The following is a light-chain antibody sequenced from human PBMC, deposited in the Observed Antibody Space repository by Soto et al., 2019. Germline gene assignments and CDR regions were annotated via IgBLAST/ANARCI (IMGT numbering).Light chain of an antibody. CDR1: QSVSSN. Sequence: EIVMTQSPATLSVSPGERASLSCRASQSVSSNLAWYQQKPGQTPRLLIYTTSTRATGIPARFSGSGSGTEFTLTISSLQSEDFVVYYCQHSNNWPLTFGGGTKVEIK. CDR2: TTS. V-gene: IGKV3-15*01. CDR3: QHSNNWPLT. J-gene: IGKJ4*01.